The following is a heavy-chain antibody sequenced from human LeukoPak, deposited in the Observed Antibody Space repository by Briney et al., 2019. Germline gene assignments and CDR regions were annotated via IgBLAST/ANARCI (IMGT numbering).Heavy chain of an antibody. J-gene: IGHJ4*02. CDR3: ARDKYDFWSGYCIDY. D-gene: IGHD3-3*01. CDR1: GGSFSGYY. V-gene: IGHV4-34*01. Sequence: PSETLSLTCAVYGGSFSGYYWSWIRQPPGKGLEWIGEINHSGSTNYSPSLKSRVTISVDTSKNQFSLKLSSVTAADTAVYYCARDKYDFWSGYCIDYWGQGTLVTVSS. CDR2: INHSGST.